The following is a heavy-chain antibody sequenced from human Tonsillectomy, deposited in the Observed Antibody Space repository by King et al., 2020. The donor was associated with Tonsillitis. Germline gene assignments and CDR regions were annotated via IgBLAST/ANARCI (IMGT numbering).Heavy chain of an antibody. Sequence: VQLVESGGGVVQSGRSLRLSCAASGFTFSSYGMHWVRQAPGKGLEWVVVISNDGSNKYYAESVKGRFTISRDNSKNTLYLQMNSLRTEDTAVYYCAFPLVRRPIAAFDCWGQGTLVTVSS. J-gene: IGHJ4*02. D-gene: IGHD6-13*01. CDR2: ISNDGSNK. CDR3: AFPLVRRPIAAFDC. V-gene: IGHV3-30*03. CDR1: GFTFSSYG.